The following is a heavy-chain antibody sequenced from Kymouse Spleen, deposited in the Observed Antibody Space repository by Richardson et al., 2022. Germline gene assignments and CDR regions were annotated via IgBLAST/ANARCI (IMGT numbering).Heavy chain of an antibody. Sequence: QVQLVESGGGVVQPGRSLRLSCAASGFTFSSYGMHWVRQAPGKGLEWVAVISYDGSNKYYADSVKGRFTISRDNSKNTLYLQMNSLRAEDTAVYYCAKEITGTRDYWGQGTLVTVSS. CDR2: ISYDGSNK. CDR3: AKEITGTRDY. J-gene: IGHJ4*02. CDR1: GFTFSSYG. D-gene: IGHD1-7*01. V-gene: IGHV3-30*18.